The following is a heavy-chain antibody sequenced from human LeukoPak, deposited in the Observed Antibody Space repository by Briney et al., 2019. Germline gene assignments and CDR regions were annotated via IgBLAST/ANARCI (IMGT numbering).Heavy chain of an antibody. J-gene: IGHJ4*02. Sequence: ASQTLSLTCAISGDSVSRNSATWNWIRQSPSRGLEWLGRTYYTSKWYNDYAVSVESRITINADPSKNQFSLQLKSVTPEDTAVYYCARARDVYNYHDSWGQGTLVTVSS. V-gene: IGHV6-1*01. D-gene: IGHD5-24*01. CDR2: TYYTSKWYN. CDR1: GDSVSRNSAT. CDR3: ARARDVYNYHDS.